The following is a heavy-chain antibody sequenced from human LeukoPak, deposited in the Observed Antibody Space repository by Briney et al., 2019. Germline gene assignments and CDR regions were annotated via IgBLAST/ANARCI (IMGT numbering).Heavy chain of an antibody. D-gene: IGHD2-2*01. V-gene: IGHV4-61*02. CDR3: ASSSEYQLPPDYYYYMDV. Sequence: SETLSLTCNVSGGSISSGGYYWSWIRQPAGKGLEWIGRVYTSGSTNYNPSLKSRVTISVDTSKNQFSLKLSSVTAADTAVYYCASSSEYQLPPDYYYYMDVWGKGTTVTISS. CDR1: GGSISSGGYY. CDR2: VYTSGST. J-gene: IGHJ6*03.